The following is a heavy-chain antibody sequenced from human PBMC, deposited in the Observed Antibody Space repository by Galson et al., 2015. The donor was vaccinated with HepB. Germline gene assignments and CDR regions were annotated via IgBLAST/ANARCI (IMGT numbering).Heavy chain of an antibody. V-gene: IGHV3-23*01. Sequence: SLRLSCAASGFTFSSYAMSWVRQAPGKGLEWVSAISGSGGGTYYSESVKGRFTISRDNSKNTLYLQMNSLGAEDTATYYCAKGRQSLTSCLDYWGQGILVTVSS. CDR3: AKGRQSLTSCLDY. CDR2: ISGSGGGT. J-gene: IGHJ4*02. D-gene: IGHD2-2*01. CDR1: GFTFSSYA.